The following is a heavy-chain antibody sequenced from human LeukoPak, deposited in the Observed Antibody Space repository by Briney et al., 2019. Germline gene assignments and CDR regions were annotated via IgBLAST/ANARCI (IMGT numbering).Heavy chain of an antibody. CDR1: GYTFAAYY. V-gene: IGHV1-2*02. J-gene: IGHJ4*02. CDR3: ARATEFDY. Sequence: GASVKVSCKTSGYTFAAYYIRWVRQAPGQGLEWMGWITPNSGGTNYAQKFQGRVTMTRDTSISTAYMELSILRSDDTAVYYCARATEFDYWGQGTLVTVSS. CDR2: ITPNSGGT.